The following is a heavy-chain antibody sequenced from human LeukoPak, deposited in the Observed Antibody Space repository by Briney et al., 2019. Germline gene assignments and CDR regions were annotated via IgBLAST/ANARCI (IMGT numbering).Heavy chain of an antibody. CDR2: IHYSGST. CDR3: ARLGRKTTVVPPDFDC. Sequence: PSETLSLTCTVSGGSISRDLWNWVRQPPGKGLEWIGYIHYSGSTNYNASLKSRLTMSVDMSKNQFSLKLTSVTAADTAVYYCARLGRKTTVVPPDFDCWGQGTLVTVSS. CDR1: GGSISRDL. J-gene: IGHJ4*02. D-gene: IGHD4-23*01. V-gene: IGHV4-59*01.